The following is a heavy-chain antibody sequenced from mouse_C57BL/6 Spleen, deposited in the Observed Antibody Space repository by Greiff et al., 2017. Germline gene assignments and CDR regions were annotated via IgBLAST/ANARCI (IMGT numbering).Heavy chain of an antibody. J-gene: IGHJ3*01. Sequence: EVQLVESGGGLVQPKGSLKLSCAASGFTFNTYAMHWVRQAPGKGLEWVARIRSKSSNYATYYADSVKDRFTISRDDSQSMLYLQMNNLKTEDTAMYYCVRDGAAQAPAWFAYWGQGTLVTVSA. D-gene: IGHD3-2*02. V-gene: IGHV10-3*01. CDR3: VRDGAAQAPAWFAY. CDR1: GFTFNTYA. CDR2: IRSKSSNYAT.